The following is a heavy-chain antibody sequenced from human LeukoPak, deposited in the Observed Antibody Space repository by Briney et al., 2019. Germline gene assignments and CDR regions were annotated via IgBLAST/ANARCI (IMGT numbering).Heavy chain of an antibody. CDR2: TSYDGNKK. D-gene: IGHD3-10*01. J-gene: IGHJ4*02. CDR3: AKDQAGSLVSGSYSFDY. CDR1: GFTFSTYG. V-gene: IGHV3-30*18. Sequence: PGGSLRLSCAASGFTFSTYGMHWVRQAPGKGLEWVAVTSYDGNKKYYEDSVKGRFTISRDNSKNTLYLQMYSLRAEDTAVYYCAKDQAGSLVSGSYSFDYWGQGTLVTVSS.